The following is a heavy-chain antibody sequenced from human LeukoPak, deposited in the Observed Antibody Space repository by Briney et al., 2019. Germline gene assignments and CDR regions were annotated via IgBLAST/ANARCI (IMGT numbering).Heavy chain of an antibody. Sequence: GGSLRLSCAASGFTLDDYAMHWVRQAPGKGLEWVSLISWDGDTIYYADSVKGRFTISRDNSKNSLYLQMNSLRAEDTALYYCAKDTNGDSSGCFDYWGQGTLVTVSS. J-gene: IGHJ4*02. CDR2: ISWDGDTI. CDR3: AKDTNGDSSGCFDY. CDR1: GFTLDDYA. V-gene: IGHV3-43D*03. D-gene: IGHD6-19*01.